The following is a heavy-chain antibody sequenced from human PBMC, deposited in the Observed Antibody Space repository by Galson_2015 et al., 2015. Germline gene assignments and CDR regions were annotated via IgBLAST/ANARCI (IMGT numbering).Heavy chain of an antibody. D-gene: IGHD2-15*01. J-gene: IGHJ3*01. CDR3: AKGLDVVVVAASAFDL. Sequence: SLRLSCAASGFTFSSYAMTWVRQAPGKGLEWVSGITGSGTGTYYAHSVKGRFTISRDNSKSTLYLRMNSLRAEDTALYYCAKGLDVVVVAASAFDLWGQGTMVTVSS. CDR1: GFTFSSYA. V-gene: IGHV3-23*01. CDR2: ITGSGTGT.